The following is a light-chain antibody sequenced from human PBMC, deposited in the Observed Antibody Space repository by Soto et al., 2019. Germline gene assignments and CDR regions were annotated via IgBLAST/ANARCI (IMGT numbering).Light chain of an antibody. V-gene: IGLV2-8*01. CDR3: SSYAGSSTLYV. Sequence: QSALTQPPSASGSPGQSLTISCTGTSSDVGFYNFVSWYQQRPGKAPKLVIYEVTKRPSGVPDRFSGSKSGNTASLTVSGLQAEDEADYYCSSYAGSSTLYVFGTGTQLTVL. J-gene: IGLJ1*01. CDR2: EVT. CDR1: SSDVGFYNF.